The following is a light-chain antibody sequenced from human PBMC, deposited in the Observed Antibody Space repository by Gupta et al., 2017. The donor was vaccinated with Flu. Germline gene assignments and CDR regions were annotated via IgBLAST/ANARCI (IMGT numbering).Light chain of an antibody. CDR3: QQYDNLPLT. V-gene: IGKV1-33*01. Sequence: DIQMTQSPSSLSASVGDRVTITCQASQDISNFLNWYQQKPGKAPKLLIYDASNSEKGVPSRFSGSGSGTDFTFTISSLQPEDIATYYWQQYDNLPLTFGGGTXVEIK. CDR2: DAS. J-gene: IGKJ4*01. CDR1: QDISNF.